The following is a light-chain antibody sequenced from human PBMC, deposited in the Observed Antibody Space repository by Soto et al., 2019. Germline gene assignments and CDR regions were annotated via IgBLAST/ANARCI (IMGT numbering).Light chain of an antibody. Sequence: QSALTQPRSVSGSPGQSVTISCTGASSDVGNYDYVSWYQQHPGKAPKLMIYDVNRRPSGVSDRFSGSKSGNTASLTISGLQAEDEADYYCCSYAGSYTYVFGTGTKLTVL. J-gene: IGLJ1*01. CDR3: CSYAGSYTYV. CDR2: DVN. V-gene: IGLV2-11*01. CDR1: SSDVGNYDY.